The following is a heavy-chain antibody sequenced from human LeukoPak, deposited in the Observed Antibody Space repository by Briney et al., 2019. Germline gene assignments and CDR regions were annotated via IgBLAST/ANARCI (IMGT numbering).Heavy chain of an antibody. D-gene: IGHD3-10*01. J-gene: IGHJ4*02. CDR3: ARDQTYSGSGIYTYFDY. CDR1: GGSISNGNW. Sequence: PSGTLSLTCGVSGGSISNGNWWSWVRQPPGKGLEWIGEIYRTGSANYNPSLKSRVTISVDTSKNQFSLKLSSVTAADTAVYYCARDQTYSGSGIYTYFDYWGRGILVTVSS. CDR2: IYRTGSA. V-gene: IGHV4-4*02.